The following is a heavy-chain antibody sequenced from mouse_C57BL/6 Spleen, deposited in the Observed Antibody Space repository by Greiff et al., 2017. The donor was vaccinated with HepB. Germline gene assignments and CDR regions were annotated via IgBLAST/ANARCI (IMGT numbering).Heavy chain of an antibody. V-gene: IGHV1-82*01. CDR2: IYPGDGDT. Sequence: QVQLQQSGPELVKPGASVKISCKASGYAFSSSWMNWVKQRPGKGLEWIGRIYPGDGDTNYNGKFKGKATLTADKSSSTAYMQLSSLTSEDSAVYFCARGAVVDDYAMDYWGQGTSVTVSS. D-gene: IGHD1-1*01. CDR1: GYAFSSSW. CDR3: ARGAVVDDYAMDY. J-gene: IGHJ4*01.